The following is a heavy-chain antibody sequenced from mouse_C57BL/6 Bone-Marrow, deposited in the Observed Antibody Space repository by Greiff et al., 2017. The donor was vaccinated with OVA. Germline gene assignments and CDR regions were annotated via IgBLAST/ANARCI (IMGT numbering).Heavy chain of an antibody. V-gene: IGHV1-63*01. CDR3: AISIYGSSLFDY. CDR1: GYTFTNYW. Sequence: LVESGAELVRPGTSVKMSCKASGYTFTNYWIGWAKQRPGHGLEWIGDIYPGGGYTNYNEKFKGKATLTADKSSSTAYMQFSSLTSEDSAIYYCAISIYGSSLFDYWGQGTTLTVSS. J-gene: IGHJ2*01. CDR2: IYPGGGYT. D-gene: IGHD1-1*01.